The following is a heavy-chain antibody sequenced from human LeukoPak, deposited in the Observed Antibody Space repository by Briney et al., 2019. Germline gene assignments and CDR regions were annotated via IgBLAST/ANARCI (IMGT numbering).Heavy chain of an antibody. Sequence: ASVKVSCKASGYTFTGYYMHRVRQAPGQGLEWMGWINPNSGGTNYAQKFQGRVTMTRDTSISTAYMELSRLRSDDTAVYYCARFMIVTLDAFDIWGQGAMVTVSS. CDR2: INPNSGGT. D-gene: IGHD3-22*01. J-gene: IGHJ3*02. CDR3: ARFMIVTLDAFDI. CDR1: GYTFTGYY. V-gene: IGHV1-2*02.